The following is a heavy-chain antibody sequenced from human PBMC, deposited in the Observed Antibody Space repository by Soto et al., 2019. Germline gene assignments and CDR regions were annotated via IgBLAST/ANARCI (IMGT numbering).Heavy chain of an antibody. D-gene: IGHD4-17*01. CDR2: INAGNGNT. V-gene: IGHV1-3*01. CDR3: ARAGTTVVNRRGRAGYYGMDV. J-gene: IGHJ6*02. CDR1: GYTFTSYA. Sequence: QVQLVQSGAEVKKPGASVKVSCKASGYTFTSYAMHWVRQAPGQRLEWMGWINAGNGNTKYSQKFQGRVTITRDTSASTAYMELSSLRSEDTAVYYCARAGTTVVNRRGRAGYYGMDVWGQGTTVTVSS.